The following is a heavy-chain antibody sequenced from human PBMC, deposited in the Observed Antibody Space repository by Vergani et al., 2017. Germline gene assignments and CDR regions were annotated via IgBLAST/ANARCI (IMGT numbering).Heavy chain of an antibody. D-gene: IGHD6-13*01. Sequence: QVQLQESGPGLVKPSETLSLTCTVSGGSLSSYYWSWIRPPPGKGLEWIGYIYYSGSTNYNPSLKSRVTISVDTPKNQFSLKLSSVTAADTAVYYCARDSGYSSSWGNWFDPWGQGTLVTVSS. CDR3: ARDSGYSSSWGNWFDP. CDR2: IYYSGST. V-gene: IGHV4-59*01. CDR1: GGSLSSYY. J-gene: IGHJ5*02.